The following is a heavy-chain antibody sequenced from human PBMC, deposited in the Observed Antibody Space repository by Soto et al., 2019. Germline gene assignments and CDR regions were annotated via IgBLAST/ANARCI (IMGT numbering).Heavy chain of an antibody. Sequence: GGSLRLSCAASGFTFRSFTMNWVRQAPGKGLEWVSTISSNSAYIYYTDALRGRFTISRDNAKNSLHLQINSLRAEDTAVYYCTRDASRDSSARGWFDPWGPGTLVTVSS. V-gene: IGHV3-21*01. CDR1: GFTFRSFT. CDR3: TRDASRDSSARGWFDP. J-gene: IGHJ5*02. CDR2: ISSNSAYI. D-gene: IGHD6-13*01.